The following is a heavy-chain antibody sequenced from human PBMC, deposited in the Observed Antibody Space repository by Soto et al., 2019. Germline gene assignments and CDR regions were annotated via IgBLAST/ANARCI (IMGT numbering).Heavy chain of an antibody. J-gene: IGHJ6*02. CDR1: GGSFSGYY. D-gene: IGHD3-10*01. CDR2: INHSGRT. V-gene: IGHV4-34*01. Sequence: QVQLQQWGAGLLKPSETLSLTCAVYGGSFSGYYWRWIRQPPGKGLEWIGEINHSGRTNYNPSLKSRVTISVDTSKNQFSLKLSSVTAADTAVYYCARAKRGYYYYGMDVWGQGTTVTVSS. CDR3: ARAKRGYYYYGMDV.